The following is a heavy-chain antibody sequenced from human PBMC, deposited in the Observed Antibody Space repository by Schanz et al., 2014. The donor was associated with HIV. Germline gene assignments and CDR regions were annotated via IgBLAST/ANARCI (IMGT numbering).Heavy chain of an antibody. Sequence: EVQLLESGGGLVQPGGSLRLSCAASGFTFSTYAMSWVRQAPGKGLEWVSAIVSSGGDTYYADFVEGRFTISRDNSKNTLYLQMNSLRSEDTAVYYCAKASESIFGVEGLDFWGQGTLVIVSS. CDR1: GFTFSTYA. CDR2: IVSSGGDT. J-gene: IGHJ4*02. CDR3: AKASESIFGVEGLDF. D-gene: IGHD3-3*01. V-gene: IGHV3-23*01.